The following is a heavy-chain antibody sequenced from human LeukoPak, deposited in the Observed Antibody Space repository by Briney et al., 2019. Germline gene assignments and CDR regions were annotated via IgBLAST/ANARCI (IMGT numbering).Heavy chain of an antibody. D-gene: IGHD3-16*01. CDR1: GFTVSSNY. V-gene: IGHV3-53*01. J-gene: IGHJ6*02. CDR2: IYSGGGT. CDR3: ARYGYVSGRHYYYYYGMDV. Sequence: GGSLRLSCAASGFTVSSNYMSCVRQAPGKGLEWASLIYSGGGTYYADSVKGRFTISRDNSKNTVYLQMNSLRAEDTAVYYCARYGYVSGRHYYYYYGMDVWGQGTTVTVS.